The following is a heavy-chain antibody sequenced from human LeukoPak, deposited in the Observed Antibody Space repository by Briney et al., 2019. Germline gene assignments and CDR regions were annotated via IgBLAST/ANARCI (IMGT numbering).Heavy chain of an antibody. V-gene: IGHV1-8*01. CDR2: MNPNSGNT. J-gene: IGHJ4*02. CDR1: GYTFTSYD. Sequence: ASVKVSCKASGYTFTSYDINWVRQATGQGLEWMGWMNPNSGNTGYAQKFQGRVTMTRNTSISTAYMELSSLRSEDTAVYYCARDVSEVGSSGYSGSYWGQGTLVTVSS. CDR3: ARDVSEVGSSGYSGSY. D-gene: IGHD3-22*01.